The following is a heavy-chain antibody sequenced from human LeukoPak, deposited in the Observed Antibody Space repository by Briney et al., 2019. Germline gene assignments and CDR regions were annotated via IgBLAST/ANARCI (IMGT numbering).Heavy chain of an antibody. CDR2: IYYSGST. D-gene: IGHD3-16*01. CDR1: GDSISTSSYY. J-gene: IGHJ4*02. CDR3: ARDTIGIGLRLGEYSDK. V-gene: IGHV4-39*07. Sequence: PSETLSLTCSVSGDSISTSSYYWGWIRQPPGKGLEWIGSIYYSGSTYYNPSLKSRVTISIDTSKKRFSLKLNSVTAADTAVYYCARDTIGIGLRLGEYSDKWGQGTLVTVSS.